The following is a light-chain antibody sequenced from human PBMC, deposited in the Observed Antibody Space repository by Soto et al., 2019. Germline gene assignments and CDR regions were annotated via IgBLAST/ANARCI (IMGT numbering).Light chain of an antibody. V-gene: IGKV3-20*01. CDR1: QNIRGNE. Sequence: EVVLTQSPGTLSLSPGERATLSCRASQNIRGNELAWYQQKPGQAPRLLIYRGSSRATGIPDRFTGRGSGTEFTRTISRLEPEDFAVYYCQDYGTSAPWTFGQGTKVEIK. J-gene: IGKJ1*01. CDR2: RGS. CDR3: QDYGTSAPWT.